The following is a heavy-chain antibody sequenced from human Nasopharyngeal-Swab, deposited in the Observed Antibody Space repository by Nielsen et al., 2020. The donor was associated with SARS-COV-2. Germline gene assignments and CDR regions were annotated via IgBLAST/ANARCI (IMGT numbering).Heavy chain of an antibody. CDR3: ARGRAPLDY. CDR2: INHSGST. J-gene: IGHJ4*02. Sequence: SEILSLTCAVYGGSFSGYYWSWIRQPPGKGLEWIGEINHSGSTNYNPSLKSRVTISVDTSKNQFSLKLSSVTAADTAVYYCARGRAPLDYWGQGTLVTVSS. CDR1: GGSFSGYY. V-gene: IGHV4-34*01.